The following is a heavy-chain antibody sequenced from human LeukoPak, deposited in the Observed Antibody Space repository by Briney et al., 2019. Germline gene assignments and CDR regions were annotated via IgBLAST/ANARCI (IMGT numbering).Heavy chain of an antibody. D-gene: IGHD2-2*01. CDR2: ITSSGGDT. CDR3: AKDLDVVVDY. V-gene: IGHV3-23*01. Sequence: GGSLRLSCAASGFTFSSYSMTWVRQAPGKGLEWVSGITSSGGDTTYADSVKGRFTISRDNSKNTLYLQINSLRAEDTAVYYCAKDLDVVVDYRGQGTLVTVSS. CDR1: GFTFSSYS. J-gene: IGHJ4*02.